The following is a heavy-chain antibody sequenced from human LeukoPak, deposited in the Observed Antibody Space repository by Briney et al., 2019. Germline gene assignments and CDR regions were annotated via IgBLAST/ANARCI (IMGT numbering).Heavy chain of an antibody. J-gene: IGHJ2*01. CDR1: GGSISSGGYY. Sequence: SQTLSLTCTVSGGSISSGGYYWSRIRQPPGKGLEWIGSIYYSGSTYYNPSLKSRVTISVDTSKNQFSLKLSSVTAADTAVYYCARDSPIAASLWGRGTLVTVSS. CDR3: ARDSPIAASL. D-gene: IGHD6-25*01. V-gene: IGHV4-39*07. CDR2: IYYSGST.